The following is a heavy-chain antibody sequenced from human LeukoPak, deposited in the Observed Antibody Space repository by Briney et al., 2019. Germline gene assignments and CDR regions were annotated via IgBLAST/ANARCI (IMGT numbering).Heavy chain of an antibody. CDR3: ARDRLAYCSSTSCYNDY. D-gene: IGHD2-2*02. CDR2: IKQDGSEK. CDR1: GFTFSSYW. Sequence: GGSLRLSCAASGFTFSSYWMSWVRQAPGKGLEWVANIKQDGSEKYYVDSVKGRFTISRDNAKNSLYLQMNSLRAEDTALYYCARDRLAYCSSTSCYNDYWGQGTLVTVSS. V-gene: IGHV3-7*03. J-gene: IGHJ4*02.